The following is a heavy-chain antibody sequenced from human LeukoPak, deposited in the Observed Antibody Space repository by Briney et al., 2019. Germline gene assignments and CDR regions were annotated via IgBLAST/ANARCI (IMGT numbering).Heavy chain of an antibody. J-gene: IGHJ4*02. V-gene: IGHV4-39*07. Sequence: SETLSLTCTVSGGSISSSSYYWGWIRQPPGKGLEWIGSIYYSRSTYYNPSLKSRVTISVDTSKNQFSLKLSSVTAADTAVYYCARDVRDSSGYYLRAFGYWGQGTLVTVPS. D-gene: IGHD3-22*01. CDR1: GGSISSSSYY. CDR2: IYYSRST. CDR3: ARDVRDSSGYYLRAFGY.